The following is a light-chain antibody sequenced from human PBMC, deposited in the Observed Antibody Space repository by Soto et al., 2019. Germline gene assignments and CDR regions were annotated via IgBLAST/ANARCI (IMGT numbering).Light chain of an antibody. Sequence: DIQMTQSPSSLYACVGDRVTITCRASQLIRNLNWSQHIPGKAPKLLISGASILQRGVPSRFSGSGSGTEFSLTINSRLREDFATYYCHQSDNVPLTFGGGTKVEIK. CDR3: HQSDNVPLT. V-gene: IGKV1-39*01. J-gene: IGKJ4*01. CDR1: QLIRN. CDR2: GAS.